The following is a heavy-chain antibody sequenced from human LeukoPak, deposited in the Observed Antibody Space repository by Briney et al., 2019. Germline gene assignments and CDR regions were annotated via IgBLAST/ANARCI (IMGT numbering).Heavy chain of an antibody. CDR2: IYHSGST. V-gene: IGHV4-30-2*01. J-gene: IGHJ4*02. CDR3: ARASPPDH. Sequence: SDTLSLTYAVYGGSFSCYYWSWIRQPPGKGLEWIGYIYHSGSTYYNPSLKSRVTISVDRSKNQFSLKLSSVTAADTAVYYCARASPPDHWGQGTLVTVSS. D-gene: IGHD1-14*01. CDR1: GGSFSCYY.